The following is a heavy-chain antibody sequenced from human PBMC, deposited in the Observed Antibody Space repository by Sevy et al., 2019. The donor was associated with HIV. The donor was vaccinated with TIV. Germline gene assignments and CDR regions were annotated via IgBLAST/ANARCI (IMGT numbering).Heavy chain of an antibody. D-gene: IGHD1-26*01. J-gene: IGHJ4*02. CDR3: ARRELACDY. CDR1: GFTFSNYW. CDR2: IKQHGTEK. V-gene: IGHV3-7*01. Sequence: GGSLRLSCAASGFTFSNYWMTWVRQAPGKGLEWVANIKQHGTEKYYVDSVKGRFIISRDNAKNSLYLQMNSLRAEDTAVYYCARRELACDYWGQGTLVTVSS.